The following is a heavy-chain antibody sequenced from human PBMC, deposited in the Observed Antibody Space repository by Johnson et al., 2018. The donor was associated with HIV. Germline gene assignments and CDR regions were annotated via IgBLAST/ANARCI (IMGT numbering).Heavy chain of an antibody. D-gene: IGHD2-15*01. Sequence: VQLVESGGGLVQPGGSLRLSCAASGFTFSNYAMSWVRQAPGKGLKWVSAISSDGRSTSYADSVKGRFTISRDNPKNSLSLQMNSLRAEDTAVYYCARVPVFCAGGTCCSNVFDIWGQGTMVTVSS. J-gene: IGHJ3*02. V-gene: IGHV3-23*04. CDR1: GFTFSNYA. CDR2: ISSDGRST. CDR3: ARVPVFCAGGTCCSNVFDI.